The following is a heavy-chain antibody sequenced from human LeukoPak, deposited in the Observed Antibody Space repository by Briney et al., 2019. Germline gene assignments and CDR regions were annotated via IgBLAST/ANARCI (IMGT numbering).Heavy chain of an antibody. Sequence: SQTLSLTCTVSGGSISSGDYYWSWIRQPAGKGLEWIGRIYTSGSTNYNPSLKSRVTMSVDTSKNQFSLKLSSVTAADTAVYYCARATDGSGSYDYWGQGTLVTVSS. CDR2: IYTSGST. J-gene: IGHJ4*02. D-gene: IGHD3-10*01. CDR1: GGSISSGDYY. CDR3: ARATDGSGSYDY. V-gene: IGHV4-61*02.